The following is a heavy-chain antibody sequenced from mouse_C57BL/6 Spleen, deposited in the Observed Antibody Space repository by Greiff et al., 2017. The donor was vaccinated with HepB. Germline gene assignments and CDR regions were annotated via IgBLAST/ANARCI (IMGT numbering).Heavy chain of an antibody. Sequence: QVQLQQSGAELVRPGASVKLSCKASGYTFTDYYINWVKQRPGQGLEWIARIYTGSGNTYYNEKFTGKATLTAEKSSSTAYMQLSSLTSEDSAVYFCARQGYYGSTYWYFDVWGTGTTVTVSS. D-gene: IGHD1-1*01. CDR2: IYTGSGNT. V-gene: IGHV1-76*01. CDR3: ARQGYYGSTYWYFDV. CDR1: GYTFTDYY. J-gene: IGHJ1*03.